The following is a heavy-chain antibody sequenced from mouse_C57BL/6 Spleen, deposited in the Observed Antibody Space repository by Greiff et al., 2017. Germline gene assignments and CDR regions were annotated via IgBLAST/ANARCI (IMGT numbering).Heavy chain of an antibody. CDR3: ARKYYGRSYAMDY. D-gene: IGHD1-1*01. Sequence: ESGPGLVKPSQSLSLTCSVTGYSITSGYYWNWIRQFPGNKLEWMGYISYDGSNNYNPSLKNRISITRDTSKNQFFLKLKSVTTEDTATYYCARKYYGRSYAMDYWGQGTSVTVSS. CDR1: GYSITSGYY. CDR2: ISYDGSN. J-gene: IGHJ4*01. V-gene: IGHV3-6*01.